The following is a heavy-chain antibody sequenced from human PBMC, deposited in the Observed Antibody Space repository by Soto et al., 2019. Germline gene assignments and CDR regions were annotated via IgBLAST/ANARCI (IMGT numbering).Heavy chain of an antibody. CDR3: ATLVVGRVDL. V-gene: IGHV4-39*01. CDR1: GDSISSSSYY. Sequence: QLQLQESGPGLVKPSETLSLTCTVSGDSISSSSYYWGWIRQPPGKGLEYIGTIYYTGSTYYNPSLRSRVTISLDTSKNQFSLKLSSVTAADTAVYYCATLVVGRVDLWGQGTMVTVSS. D-gene: IGHD2-15*01. CDR2: IYYTGST. J-gene: IGHJ3*01.